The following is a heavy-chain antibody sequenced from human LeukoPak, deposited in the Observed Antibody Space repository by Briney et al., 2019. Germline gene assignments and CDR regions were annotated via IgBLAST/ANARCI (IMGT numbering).Heavy chain of an antibody. CDR2: MSPNSGNT. CDR3: ARSFRIAVDRNGGFFDY. CDR1: GYTFTNYD. D-gene: IGHD6-19*01. Sequence: ASVKVSCKASGYTFTNYDINWVRQATGQGLEWMGWMSPNSGNTGHAQKFQGRVTMTRNTSISTAYMELSSLRSEDTAVYYCARSFRIAVDRNGGFFDYWGQGTLVTVSS. J-gene: IGHJ4*02. V-gene: IGHV1-8*01.